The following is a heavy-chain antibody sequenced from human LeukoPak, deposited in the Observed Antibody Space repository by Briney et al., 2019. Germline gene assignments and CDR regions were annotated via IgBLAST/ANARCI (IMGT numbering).Heavy chain of an antibody. V-gene: IGHV3-48*03. CDR3: ARDYYDYVWGSYTRLDY. CDR1: GFTFSSYE. D-gene: IGHD3-16*01. Sequence: GGSLRLPCAASGFTFSSYEMNWVRQAPGKGLEWVSYISSSGSTIYYADSVKGRFTISRDNAKNSLYLQMNSLRAEDTAVYYCARDYYDYVWGSYTRLDYWGQGTLVTVSS. CDR2: ISSSGSTI. J-gene: IGHJ4*02.